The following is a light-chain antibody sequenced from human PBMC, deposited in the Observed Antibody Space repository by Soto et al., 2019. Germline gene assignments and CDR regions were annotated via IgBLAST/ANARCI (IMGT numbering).Light chain of an antibody. J-gene: IGLJ2*01. CDR3: ALYVGSGTVV. CDR2: STN. V-gene: IGLV8-61*01. Sequence: QTVVSQEPSFSVSPGETVTLTYGLTSASVLTSYYPSWYQQTPGQAPRTLIYSTNIRSSGVPDRFSGSILGNKAALTITGAQADDESDYYCALYVGSGTVVFGGGTKVTVL. CDR1: SASVLTSYY.